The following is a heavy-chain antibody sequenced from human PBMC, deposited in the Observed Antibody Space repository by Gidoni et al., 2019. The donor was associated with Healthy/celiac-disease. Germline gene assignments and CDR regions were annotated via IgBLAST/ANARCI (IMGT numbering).Heavy chain of an antibody. J-gene: IGHJ6*02. V-gene: IGHV3-23*01. D-gene: IGHD3-16*01. CDR2: ISGSGGST. Sequence: VQLLESGGGLVQPGGSLRLPCAAAGFNFRSYAMRWVRQAPGKGLEWVSAISGSGGSTYYADSVKGRFTISRDNSKNTLYLQMNSLRAEDTAVYYCAKAVSGGYYYYGMDVWGQGTTVTVSS. CDR1: GFNFRSYA. CDR3: AKAVSGGYYYYGMDV.